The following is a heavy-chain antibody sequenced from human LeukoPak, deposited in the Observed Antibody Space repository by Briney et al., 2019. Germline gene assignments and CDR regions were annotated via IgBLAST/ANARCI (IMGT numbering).Heavy chain of an antibody. CDR2: INAGNGNT. J-gene: IGHJ5*02. CDR1: GYTFTSYA. Sequence: VASVKVSCKASGYTFTSYAMHWVRQAPGQRLEWMGWINAGNGNTKYSQKFQGRVTITRDTSASTAYMELSSLRSEDTAVYYCARDPQRAAVVPNWFDPWGQGTLVTVSS. V-gene: IGHV1-3*01. D-gene: IGHD6-13*01. CDR3: ARDPQRAAVVPNWFDP.